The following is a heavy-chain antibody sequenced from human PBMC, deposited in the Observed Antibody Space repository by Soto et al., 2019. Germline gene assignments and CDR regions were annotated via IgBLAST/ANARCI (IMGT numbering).Heavy chain of an antibody. D-gene: IGHD2-21*01. CDR1: GGSLSTQNHY. CDR2: IRTGGSP. V-gene: IGHV4-61*02. CDR3: TAAPPFHTVFDF. Sequence: SETLSLTCTVSGGSLSTQNHYWTWIRQPAGKRPEWIGRIRTGGSPDYNPSLQGRVTISVDTSENQFSLNLASVTAADTAVYYCTAAPPFHTVFDFWGQGTMVTVSS. J-gene: IGHJ4*02.